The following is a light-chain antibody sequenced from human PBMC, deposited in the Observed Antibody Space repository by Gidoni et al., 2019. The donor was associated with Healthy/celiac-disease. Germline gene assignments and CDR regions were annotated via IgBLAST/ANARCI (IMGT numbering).Light chain of an antibody. CDR1: QGISSY. CDR3: QQINSYPLT. V-gene: IGKV1-9*01. Sequence: DIQFTQSPSFLSASVGDRVTITCRASQGISSYLAWYQQKPGQAPKLLIYAASTLQSGVPSRFSGSGSGTEFTLTISSLQPEDFETYYCQQINSYPLTFGGGTKVEIK. J-gene: IGKJ4*01. CDR2: AAS.